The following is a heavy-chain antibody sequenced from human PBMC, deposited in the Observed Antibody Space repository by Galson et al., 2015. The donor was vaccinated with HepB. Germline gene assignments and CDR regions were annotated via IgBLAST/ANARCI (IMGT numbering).Heavy chain of an antibody. D-gene: IGHD5-18*01. CDR1: GGSINSYY. V-gene: IGHV4-59*08. CDR3: ARVGYSYGSPQRYYFDY. Sequence: SETLSLTCTVSGGSINSYYWSWVRQPPGKGLEWIGYIYYSGSTNYNPSLKSRVTISVDTSKNQFSLKLSSVTAADTAVYYCARVGYSYGSPQRYYFDYWGQGTLVTVSS. CDR2: IYYSGST. J-gene: IGHJ4*02.